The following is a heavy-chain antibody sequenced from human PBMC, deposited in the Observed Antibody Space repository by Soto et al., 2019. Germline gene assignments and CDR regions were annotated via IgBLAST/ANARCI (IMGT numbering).Heavy chain of an antibody. CDR1: GGTFSSYA. CDR2: IIPIFGTA. D-gene: IGHD2-2*02. J-gene: IGHJ6*02. CDR3: ARTVVVPAALLGYYSYYGMAV. V-gene: IGHV1-69*13. Sequence: SVKVSCKASGGTFSSYAISWVRQAPGQGLEWMGGIIPIFGTANYAQKFQGRVTITADESTSTAYMELSSLRSEDTAVYYCARTVVVPAALLGYYSYYGMAVCVQGTTVTVFS.